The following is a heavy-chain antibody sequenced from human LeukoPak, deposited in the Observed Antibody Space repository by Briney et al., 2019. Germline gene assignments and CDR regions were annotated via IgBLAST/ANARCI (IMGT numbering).Heavy chain of an antibody. CDR2: IYYSGST. CDR3: ARFVKNHYYYGMDV. CDR1: GGSISSYY. V-gene: IGHV4-59*01. J-gene: IGHJ6*02. Sequence: KPSETLSLTCTVSGGSISSYYWSWIRQPPGKGLEWIGYIYYSGSTNYNPSLKSRVTISVDTSKNQFSLKLSSVTAADTAVYYCARFVKNHYYYGMDVWGQGTTVTVSS.